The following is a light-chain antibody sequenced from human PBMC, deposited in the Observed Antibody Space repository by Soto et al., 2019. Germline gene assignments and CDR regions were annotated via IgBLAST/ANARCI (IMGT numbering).Light chain of an antibody. CDR2: GAS. CDR3: QQYGSSPIP. J-gene: IGKJ5*01. CDR1: PTVSRN. V-gene: IGKV3-20*01. Sequence: VMPLSPATLSVAKVSRGTLSCRASPTVSRNLACDPQRPGQAPRLLIYGASSRATGIPDRFSGSGSGTDFTLTIRRLEPEECAVDDCQQYGSSPIPFCQGARLEVK.